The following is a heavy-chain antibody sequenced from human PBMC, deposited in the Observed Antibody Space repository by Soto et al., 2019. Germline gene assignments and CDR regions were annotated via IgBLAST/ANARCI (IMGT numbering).Heavy chain of an antibody. CDR2: IYPGAPDT. Sequence: VPALTISGEGSLQSVTSDWTGWVRQMPGKGLEAMGIIYPGAPDTRYSPSFQGQVPIPADKSISTAYLQWSSLKASDTAMYYCARPRSSSRNYYGMDVWGQGTTVTVSS. CDR1: LQSVTSDW. J-gene: IGHJ6*02. CDR3: ARPRSSSRNYYGMDV. V-gene: IGHV5-51*01. D-gene: IGHD6-13*01.